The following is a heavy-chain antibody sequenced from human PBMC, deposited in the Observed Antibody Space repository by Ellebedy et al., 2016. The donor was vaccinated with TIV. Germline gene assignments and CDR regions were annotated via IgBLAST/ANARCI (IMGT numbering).Heavy chain of an antibody. J-gene: IGHJ5*02. CDR1: GGSISSGDYY. V-gene: IGHV4-30-4*01. Sequence: MPSETLSLTCTVSGGSISSGDYYRSWIRQPPGKGLEWIGYIYYSGSTYYNPSLKSRVTISVDTSKNQFSLKLSSVTAADTAVYYCARGLGYYGSGSSSWFDPWGQGTLVTVSS. CDR2: IYYSGST. CDR3: ARGLGYYGSGSSSWFDP. D-gene: IGHD3-10*01.